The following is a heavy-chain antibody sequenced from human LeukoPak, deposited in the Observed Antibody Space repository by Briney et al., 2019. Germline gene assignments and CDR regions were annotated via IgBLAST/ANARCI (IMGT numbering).Heavy chain of an antibody. D-gene: IGHD2-2*01. V-gene: IGHV4-59*08. CDR2: IYYSGST. Sequence: ASETLSLTCAVYGGSISSYYWSWIRQPPGKGLEWIGYIYYSGSTNYNPSLKSRVTISVDTSKNQFSLKLSSVTAADTAVYYCVSETTSDAFDIWGQGTMVTVSS. CDR3: VSETTSDAFDI. CDR1: GGSISSYY. J-gene: IGHJ3*02.